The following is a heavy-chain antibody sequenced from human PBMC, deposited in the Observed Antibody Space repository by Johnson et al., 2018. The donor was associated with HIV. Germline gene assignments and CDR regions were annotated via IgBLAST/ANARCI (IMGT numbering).Heavy chain of an antibody. CDR2: IRYDGNTK. D-gene: IGHD4-23*01. CDR1: GFTFTTYG. V-gene: IGHV3-30*02. CDR3: ANRGLLHDAFDI. J-gene: IGHJ3*02. Sequence: QVQLVESGGGLVKPGGSLRLSCAASGFTFTTYGIHWVRQAPGKGLEWISFIRYDGNTKYSADSVKGRFTISRDNSNNTLYLQMNSLRAEDTAVYYCANRGLLHDAFDIWGQGTMVTVSS.